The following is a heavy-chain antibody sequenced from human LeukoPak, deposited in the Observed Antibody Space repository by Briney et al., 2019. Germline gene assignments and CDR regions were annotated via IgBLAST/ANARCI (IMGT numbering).Heavy chain of an antibody. CDR1: GFTFDDYA. Sequence: GGSLRLSCAASGFTFDDYAMHWVRQAPGKGLEWVSGISWNSGSIGYADSVKGRLTISRDNAKNSLYLQMNSLRAEDMALYYCAKDIRAYSSGWLDYWGLGTLVTVSS. D-gene: IGHD6-19*01. CDR2: ISWNSGSI. CDR3: AKDIRAYSSGWLDY. J-gene: IGHJ4*02. V-gene: IGHV3-9*03.